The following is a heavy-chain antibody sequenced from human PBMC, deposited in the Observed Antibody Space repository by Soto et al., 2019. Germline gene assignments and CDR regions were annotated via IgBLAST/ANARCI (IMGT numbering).Heavy chain of an antibody. CDR3: AREDFGDYYYFGLDV. CDR1: AYSFTTYW. D-gene: IGHD2-15*01. CDR2: IDPSDSYT. V-gene: IGHV5-10-1*01. J-gene: IGHJ6*02. Sequence: GESLKISCKGSAYSFTTYWTNWVRQTPGKGLEWMGSIDPSDSYTNYSPSFHGHVTISADKSISTAYLQWSSLQASDTAMYYCAREDFGDYYYFGLDVWGQGTTVTVSS.